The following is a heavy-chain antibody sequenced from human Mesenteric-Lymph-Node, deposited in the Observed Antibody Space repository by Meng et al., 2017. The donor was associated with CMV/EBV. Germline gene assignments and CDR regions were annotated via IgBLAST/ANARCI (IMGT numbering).Heavy chain of an antibody. CDR3: ARKGY. Sequence: GESLKISCAASGFTFSSYWMHWVRQAPEKGLVWVSRISGDGSVTNYADSVKGRFTISRDNSTNTLYLQMNNLRTEDTAVYYCARKGYWGQGTLVTVSS. J-gene: IGHJ4*02. V-gene: IGHV3-74*01. CDR1: GFTFSSYW. CDR2: ISGDGSVT.